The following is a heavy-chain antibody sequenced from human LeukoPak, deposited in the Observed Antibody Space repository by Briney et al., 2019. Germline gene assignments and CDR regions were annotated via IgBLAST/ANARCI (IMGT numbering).Heavy chain of an antibody. CDR2: ISYDGSNK. J-gene: IGHJ4*02. CDR3: AKSPPGNYYGSGSYYNEGIDY. Sequence: GRSLRLSCAAPGFTFSSYGMHWVRQAPGKGLEWVAVISYDGSNKYYADSVKGRFTISRDNSKNTLYLQMNSLRAEDTAVYYCAKSPPGNYYGSGSYYNEGIDYWGQGTLVTVSS. V-gene: IGHV3-30*18. CDR1: GFTFSSYG. D-gene: IGHD3-10*01.